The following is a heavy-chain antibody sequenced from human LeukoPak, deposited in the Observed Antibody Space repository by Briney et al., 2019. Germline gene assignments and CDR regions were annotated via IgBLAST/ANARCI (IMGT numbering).Heavy chain of an antibody. CDR1: GFTFSSYS. D-gene: IGHD2-21*02. Sequence: GGSLRLSCAASGFTFSSYSMNWVRQAPGKGLEWVSYISSSSTTIYYADSLKGRITISRDNGKNSLYLQMNSLRDEDTAVYFCARDRYCGGDCYSNAFDIWGQGTMVTVSS. J-gene: IGHJ3*02. V-gene: IGHV3-48*02. CDR3: ARDRYCGGDCYSNAFDI. CDR2: ISSSSTTI.